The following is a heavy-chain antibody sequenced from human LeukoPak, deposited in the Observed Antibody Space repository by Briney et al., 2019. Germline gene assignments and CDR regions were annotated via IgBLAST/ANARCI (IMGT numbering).Heavy chain of an antibody. Sequence: IGEINHSGSTNYNPSLKSRVTISVDTSKNQFSLKLSSVTAADTAVYYCARSQSIAARPIDYWGQGTLVTVSS. D-gene: IGHD6-6*01. V-gene: IGHV4-34*01. CDR2: INHSGST. CDR3: ARSQSIAARPIDY. J-gene: IGHJ4*02.